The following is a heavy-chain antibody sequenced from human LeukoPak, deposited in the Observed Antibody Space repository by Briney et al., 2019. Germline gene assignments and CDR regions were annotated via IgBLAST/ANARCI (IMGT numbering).Heavy chain of an antibody. J-gene: IGHJ4*02. CDR1: GLTVSSNY. CDR2: IYYSGST. D-gene: IGHD3/OR15-3a*01. CDR3: ARQTGSGLFILP. V-gene: IGHV4-59*08. Sequence: GSLRLSCAASGLTVSSNYMSWIRQPPGKGLEWIGYIYYSGSTNYNPSLKSRVTISVDTSKNRFSLRLTSVTAADTAVYYCARQTGSGLFILPGGQGTLVTVSS.